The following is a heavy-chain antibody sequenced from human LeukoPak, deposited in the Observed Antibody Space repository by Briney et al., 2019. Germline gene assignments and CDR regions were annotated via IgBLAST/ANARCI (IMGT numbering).Heavy chain of an antibody. CDR2: INPSGGST. CDR3: ARGRLGSDAFDI. V-gene: IGHV1-46*01. Sequence: ASVKVSCKASGYTFTSYYMHWVRQAPGQGLEWMGIINPSGGSTSYAQKFQGRVTITRDTSTSTVYMELSSLRSEDTGVCYCARGRLGSDAFDIWGQGTMVTVSS. D-gene: IGHD5-12*01. J-gene: IGHJ3*02. CDR1: GYTFTSYY.